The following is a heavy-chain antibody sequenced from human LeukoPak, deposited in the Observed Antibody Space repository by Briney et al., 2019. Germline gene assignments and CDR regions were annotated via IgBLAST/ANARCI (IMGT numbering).Heavy chain of an antibody. CDR3: ARDGVVVPAAKGAFDI. CDR2: INPNSGGT. J-gene: IGHJ3*02. D-gene: IGHD2-2*01. CDR1: GYTFTGYY. V-gene: IGHV1-2*02. Sequence: GASVKVSCKASGYTFTGYYMNWVGQAPGQGVEWRGWINPNSGGTNNAKKFQGRGTMTRETSISTAYMELSRLRSDDTAVYYCARDGVVVPAAKGAFDIWGQGTMVTVSS.